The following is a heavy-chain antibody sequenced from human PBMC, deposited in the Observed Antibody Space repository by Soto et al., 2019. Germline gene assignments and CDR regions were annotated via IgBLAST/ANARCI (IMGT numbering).Heavy chain of an antibody. J-gene: IGHJ4*02. Sequence: EVQLEESGGGLVQPGGSLKLSCAGLGFNFSGSALHWVRQPSGKGLEWVGRIRSRAKKYATSYATSVQGRFSLSRDDSKNTAFLQMNSLRDEDTGVYFCTGRGGDSLQDMWGQGTLVTVAS. V-gene: IGHV3-73*01. CDR2: IRSRAKKYAT. CDR1: GFNFSGSA. D-gene: IGHD4-17*01. CDR3: TGRGGDSLQDM.